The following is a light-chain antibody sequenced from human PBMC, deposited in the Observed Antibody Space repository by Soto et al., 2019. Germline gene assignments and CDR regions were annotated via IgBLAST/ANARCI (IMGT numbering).Light chain of an antibody. CDR1: QDISNY. CDR3: HQYKSYQIT. J-gene: IGKJ5*01. Sequence: DIQMPQSPSSLSASVGDRVTITCRASQDISNYLVWFQQKPGKAPKSMIYGAISLQGGVPSRFSGSGFGTAFTLTISSLQPEEVATYYCHQYKSYQITFGQGTRVEMK. V-gene: IGKV1-16*01. CDR2: GAI.